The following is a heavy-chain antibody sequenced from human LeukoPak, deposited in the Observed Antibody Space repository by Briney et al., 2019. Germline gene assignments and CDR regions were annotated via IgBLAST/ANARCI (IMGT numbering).Heavy chain of an antibody. Sequence: ETLSLTYTVSGGSISGYYWSWVRQAPGKGLVWVSRINEDGSTTNYADSVKGRSTIFRDNAKNTLYLQMNSLRAEDTAVYYCVRDLGGRSGHWGQGTLVTVSS. D-gene: IGHD1-26*01. CDR2: INEDGSTT. V-gene: IGHV3-74*01. CDR3: VRDLGGRSGH. J-gene: IGHJ4*02. CDR1: GGSISGYY.